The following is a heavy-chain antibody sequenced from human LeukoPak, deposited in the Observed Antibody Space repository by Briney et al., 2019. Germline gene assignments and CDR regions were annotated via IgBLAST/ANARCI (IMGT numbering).Heavy chain of an antibody. D-gene: IGHD5-18*01. J-gene: IGHJ4*02. CDR1: GGSISSYY. CDR2: IYYSGST. V-gene: IGHV4-59*01. Sequence: SETLSLTCTVSGGSISSYYWSWIRQPPGKGLEWIGYIYYSGSTNYNPSLKSRVTISVDTSKNQFSLKLSSVTAADTAVYYCARGGGGRGYSYGIPDYYFDYWGQGTLVTVSS. CDR3: ARGGGGRGYSYGIPDYYFDY.